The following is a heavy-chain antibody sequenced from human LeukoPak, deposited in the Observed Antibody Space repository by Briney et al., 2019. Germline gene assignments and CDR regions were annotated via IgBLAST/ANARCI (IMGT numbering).Heavy chain of an antibody. CDR1: GFTFSSSG. CDR2: IGSSSSYI. J-gene: IGHJ6*03. D-gene: IGHD4-11*01. CDR3: ARLQDSYYDMDV. V-gene: IGHV3-21*01. Sequence: GGSLRLSCAASGFTFSSSGMSWVRQAPGKGLEWVSSIGSSSSYIYYADSVKGRFTISRDNAKNSLYLQMNSLRAEDTAVYYCARLQDSYYDMDVWGKGTTVTVSS.